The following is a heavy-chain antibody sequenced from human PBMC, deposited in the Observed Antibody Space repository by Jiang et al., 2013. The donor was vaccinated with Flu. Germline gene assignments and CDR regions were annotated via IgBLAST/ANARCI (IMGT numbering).Heavy chain of an antibody. CDR3: ARTMVRGVIKRDAFDI. V-gene: IGHV5-51*01. J-gene: IGHJ3*02. D-gene: IGHD3-10*01. CDR2: IYPGDSDT. Sequence: LKISCKGSGYSFTSYWIGWVRQMPGKGLEWMGIIYPGDSDTRYSPSFQGQVTISADKSISTAYLQWSSLKASDTAMYYCARTMVRGVIKRDAFDIWGQGTMVTVSS. CDR1: GYSFTSYW.